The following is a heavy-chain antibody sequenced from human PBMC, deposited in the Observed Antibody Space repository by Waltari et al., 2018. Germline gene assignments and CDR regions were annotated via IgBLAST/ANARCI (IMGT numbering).Heavy chain of an antibody. CDR1: GFTYGSFG. J-gene: IGHJ4*02. CDR3: AKDAFGNTYLDF. Sequence: QVILVESGGGVVQPGGSPTLPCSTPGFTYGSFGMHWVRQATGKGLEWVALIWFDGSDKFYAYSVRGRFTISRDNSARTLYLDMDSLRLDDTAMYYCAKDAFGNTYLDFWGQGTLVTVSS. D-gene: IGHD2-2*02. V-gene: IGHV3-30*02. CDR2: IWFDGSDK.